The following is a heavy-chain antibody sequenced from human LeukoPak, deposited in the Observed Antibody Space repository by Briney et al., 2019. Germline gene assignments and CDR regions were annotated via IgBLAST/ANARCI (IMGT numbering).Heavy chain of an antibody. V-gene: IGHV3-23*01. D-gene: IGHD3-10*01. CDR3: AKVVRGEVPYYCYGMDV. Sequence: GGSLRLSCAASGFTFSSYAMSWVRQAPGKGLEWVSAISGSGGSTYYADSVKGRFTISRDNSKNTLYLQMNSLRAEDTAVYYCAKVVRGEVPYYCYGMDVWGQGTTVTVSS. CDR2: ISGSGGST. CDR1: GFTFSSYA. J-gene: IGHJ6*02.